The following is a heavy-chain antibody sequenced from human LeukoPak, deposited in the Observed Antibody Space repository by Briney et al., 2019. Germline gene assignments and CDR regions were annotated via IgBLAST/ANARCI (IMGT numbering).Heavy chain of an antibody. CDR3: ARVRIAAAGAAFDI. CDR1: GFTFSSYE. D-gene: IGHD6-13*01. CDR2: ISSSGSTI. V-gene: IGHV3-48*03. J-gene: IGHJ3*02. Sequence: GGSLRLSCAASGFTFSSYEMNWVRQAPGKGLEWVSYISSSGSTIYYADSVKGRFTISRDNAKNSLYLQMNSLRAEDTAVYYCARVRIAAAGAAFDIWGQGTMVTVSS.